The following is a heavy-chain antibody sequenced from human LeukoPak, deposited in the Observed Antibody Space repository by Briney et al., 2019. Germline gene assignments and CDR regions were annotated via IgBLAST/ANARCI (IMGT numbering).Heavy chain of an antibody. D-gene: IGHD3-22*01. J-gene: IGHJ4*02. CDR2: IKQDGNEK. V-gene: IGHV3-7*01. CDR3: ARISYYYDSSGYYGSRFDY. Sequence: GGSLRLSCAASGFTFSSYWMSWVRQAPGKGLEWVANIKQDGNEKYYVDSVKGRFTISRDNAKNSLYLQMNSLRAEDTAVYYCARISYYYDSSGYYGSRFDYWGQGTLVTVSS. CDR1: GFTFSSYW.